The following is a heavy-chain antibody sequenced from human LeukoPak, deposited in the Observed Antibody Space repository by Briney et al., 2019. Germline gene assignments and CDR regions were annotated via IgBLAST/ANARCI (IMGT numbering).Heavy chain of an antibody. CDR3: ARGHGVAQLWTIHTFGGVMDYYFDY. Sequence: SETLSLTCAVYGGSFSGYYWSWIRQPPGKGLEWIGEINHSGSTNYNPSLKRRVTISVDTSKNQFSLKLSSVTAADTAVYSCARGHGVAQLWTIHTFGGVMDYYFDYWGQGTLVTASS. V-gene: IGHV4-34*01. D-gene: IGHD3-16*01. CDR2: INHSGST. J-gene: IGHJ4*02. CDR1: GGSFSGYY.